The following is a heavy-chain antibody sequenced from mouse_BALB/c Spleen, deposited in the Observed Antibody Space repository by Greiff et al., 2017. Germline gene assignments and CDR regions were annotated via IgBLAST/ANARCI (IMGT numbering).Heavy chain of an antibody. V-gene: IGHV5-6-4*01. Sequence: DVKLVESGGGLVKPGGSLKLSCAASGFTFSSYTMSWVRQTPEKRLEWVATISSGGSYTYYPDSVKGRFTISRDNAKNTLYLQMSSLKSEDTAMYYCTGDYWGQGTSVTVSS. CDR3: TGDY. CDR1: GFTFSSYT. CDR2: ISSGGSYT. J-gene: IGHJ4*01.